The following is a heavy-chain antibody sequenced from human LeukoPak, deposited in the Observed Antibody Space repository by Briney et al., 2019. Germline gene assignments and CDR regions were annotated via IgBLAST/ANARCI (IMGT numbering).Heavy chain of an antibody. V-gene: IGHV1-69*05. J-gene: IGHJ4*02. CDR2: IIPIFGTA. Sequence: RWASVKVSCKASGGTFSSYAISWVRQAPGQGLEWMGRIIPIFGTANYAQKFQGRVTITTDESTSTAYMELSSLRSEDTAVYYCAREGYYDSSGYYRRPLRFDYWGQGTLVTVSS. CDR3: AREGYYDSSGYYRRPLRFDY. CDR1: GGTFSSYA. D-gene: IGHD3-22*01.